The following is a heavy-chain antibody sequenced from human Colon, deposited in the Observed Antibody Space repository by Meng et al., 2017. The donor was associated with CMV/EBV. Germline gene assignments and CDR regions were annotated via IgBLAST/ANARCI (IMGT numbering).Heavy chain of an antibody. CDR1: GFTFSTYW. D-gene: IGHD4-23*01. CDR2: LSSSGVTT. V-gene: IGHV3-21*06. CDR3: TRQSTNSALDY. Sequence: GESLKISCAASGFTFSTYWLSWVRQAPGKGLEWVSTLSSSGVTTYYADSVQGRFTISRDNAGDSLFLQLDSLQADDTAIYYCTRQSTNSALDYWGLGTLVTVSS. J-gene: IGHJ4*02.